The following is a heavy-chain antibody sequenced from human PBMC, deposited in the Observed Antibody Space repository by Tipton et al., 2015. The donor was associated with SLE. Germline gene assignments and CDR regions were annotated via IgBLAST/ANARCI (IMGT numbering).Heavy chain of an antibody. Sequence: LSLTCTVSGGSIGSYYWSWVRQAPGKGLEWVSVFFGADSTYYADSVKGRFIVSRDSSKNTLFLQMNSLRAEDTAVYYCARGPVSGRRYFDFWGQGTLVTVSS. D-gene: IGHD6-19*01. J-gene: IGHJ4*02. CDR3: ARGPVSGRRYFDF. CDR2: FFGADST. CDR1: GGSIGSYY. V-gene: IGHV3-66*01.